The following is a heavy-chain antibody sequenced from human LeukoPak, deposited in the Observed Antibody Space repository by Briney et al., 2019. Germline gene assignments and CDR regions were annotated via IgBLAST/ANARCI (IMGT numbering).Heavy chain of an antibody. CDR3: ARGKMIVPVD. V-gene: IGHV3-53*01. CDR2: IYSGGST. CDR1: GFTVSSNY. Sequence: GGSLRLSCVASGFTVSSNYMSWVRQAPGKGLEWVSVIYSGGSTYYADSVKGRFTVSRDNSKNTLYLQMSSLRAEDTAVYYCARGKMIVPVDWGQGTLVTVSA. J-gene: IGHJ4*02. D-gene: IGHD2-2*01.